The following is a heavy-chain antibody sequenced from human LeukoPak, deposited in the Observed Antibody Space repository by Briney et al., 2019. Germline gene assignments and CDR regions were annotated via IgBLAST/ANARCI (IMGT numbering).Heavy chain of an antibody. D-gene: IGHD2-15*01. V-gene: IGHV3-7*01. Sequence: GGSLRHSCAASEFTFITYWMSWVRQAPGKGLEWVANIKQDGSEKYYVDSVKGRFTISRDNAKNSLYLQMNSLRAEDTAVYYCARAGRKSRGIDIVRKKETGYYYYMDVWGKGTTVTVSS. J-gene: IGHJ6*03. CDR3: ARAGRKSRGIDIVRKKETGYYYYMDV. CDR2: IKQDGSEK. CDR1: EFTFITYW.